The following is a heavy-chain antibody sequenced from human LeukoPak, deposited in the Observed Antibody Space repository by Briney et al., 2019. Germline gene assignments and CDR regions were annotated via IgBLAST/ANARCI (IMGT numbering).Heavy chain of an antibody. J-gene: IGHJ4*02. CDR3: ARDASYYYDSSGLYFDY. CDR2: IKQDGSEK. V-gene: IGHV3-7*01. D-gene: IGHD3-22*01. CDR1: GFTIRNYW. Sequence: PGGSLRLSCAASGFTIRNYWMSWVRQAPGKGLEWVANIKQDGSEKFYASSLEGRLTISSDNAKNSLFLQINNLRVEDTAVYYCARDASYYYDSSGLYFDYWGQGTLVTVSS.